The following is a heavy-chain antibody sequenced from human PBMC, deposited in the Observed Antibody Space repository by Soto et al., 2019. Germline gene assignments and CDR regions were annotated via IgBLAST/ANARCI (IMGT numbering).Heavy chain of an antibody. J-gene: IGHJ2*01. CDR1: GFTFINYA. CDR2: ISGGGDRA. Sequence: EVQLLESGGGLVQPGGSLRLSCVGSGFTFINYAMNWVRQTPGKGLEWVSTISGGGDRAFDADTVKGRFTISRDNSKNTVNLQMNSLRDDDTAVYYCARKVLVSTSRPDWWYFDLWGRGTLVTVSS. CDR3: ARKVLVSTSRPDWWYFDL. D-gene: IGHD2-2*01. V-gene: IGHV3-23*01.